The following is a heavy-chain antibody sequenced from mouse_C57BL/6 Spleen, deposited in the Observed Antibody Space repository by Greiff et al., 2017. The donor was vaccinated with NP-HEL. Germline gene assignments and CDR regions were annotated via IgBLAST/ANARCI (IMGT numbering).Heavy chain of an antibody. V-gene: IGHV1-42*01. CDR1: GYSFTGYY. Sequence: VQLQQSGPELVKPGASVKISCKASGYSFTGYYMNWVKQSPEKSLEWIGEINPSTGGTTYNQKFKAKATLTVDKSSSTAYMHLKSLTSEDSAVYYCARKELRWADYWGQGTSVTVSS. CDR3: ARKELRWADY. D-gene: IGHD1-1*01. J-gene: IGHJ4*01. CDR2: INPSTGGT.